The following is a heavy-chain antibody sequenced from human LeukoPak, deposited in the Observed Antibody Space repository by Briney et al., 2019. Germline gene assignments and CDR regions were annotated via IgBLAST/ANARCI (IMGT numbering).Heavy chain of an antibody. Sequence: SVKVSCKASGGTFSSYAISWVRQAPGQGLEWMGGIIPIFGTANYAQKFQGRVTITADKSTSTAYMELSSLRSEDTAVYYCARDAGAVAGPTLDYWGQGTLVTVSS. V-gene: IGHV1-69*06. CDR3: ARDAGAVAGPTLDY. CDR1: GGTFSSYA. CDR2: IIPIFGTA. D-gene: IGHD6-19*01. J-gene: IGHJ4*02.